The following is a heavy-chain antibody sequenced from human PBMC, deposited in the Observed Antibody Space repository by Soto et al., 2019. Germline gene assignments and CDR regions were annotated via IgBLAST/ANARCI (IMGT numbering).Heavy chain of an antibody. CDR1: GGSISSGGYY. J-gene: IGHJ6*02. V-gene: IGHV4-31*03. Sequence: QVQLQESGPGLVKPSQTLSLTCTVSGGSISSGGYYWSWIRQHPGKGLEWIGYIYYSGSTYYHPSLKSRVTISVDTSKNQFSLKLSSVTAADTAVYYCARAGSYSYGYRKGDYYYYGMDVWGQGTTVTVSS. CDR2: IYYSGST. CDR3: ARAGSYSYGYRKGDYYYYGMDV. D-gene: IGHD5-18*01.